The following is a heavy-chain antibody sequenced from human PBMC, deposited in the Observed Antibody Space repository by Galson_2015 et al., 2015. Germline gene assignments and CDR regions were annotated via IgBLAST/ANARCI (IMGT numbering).Heavy chain of an antibody. J-gene: IGHJ6*02. Sequence: SETLSLTCTVSGGSISSYYWSWIRQPPGKGLEWIGYIYYSGSTNYNPSLKSRVTISVDTSKNQFSLKLSSVTAADTAVYYCARDYSGTAMVNSGRGYYYGMDVWGQGTTVTVSS. CDR2: IYYSGST. CDR1: GGSISSYY. CDR3: ARDYSGTAMVNSGRGYYYGMDV. D-gene: IGHD5-18*01. V-gene: IGHV4-59*01.